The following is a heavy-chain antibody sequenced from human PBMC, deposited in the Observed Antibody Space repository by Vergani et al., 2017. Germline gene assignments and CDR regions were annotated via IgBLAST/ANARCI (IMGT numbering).Heavy chain of an antibody. CDR2: IDWDDDK. D-gene: IGHD2-2*01. J-gene: IGHJ4*02. Sequence: QVTLRESGPALVKPTQTLTLTCTFSGFSLSTRGMCLSWIRQPPGKALEWLALIDWDDDKYYSTSLKTRLTISKDTSKNQVVLTMTNMDPVDTATYYCARIPPQGDCSSTSGYEDYWGQGTLVTVSS. CDR3: ARIPPQGDCSSTSGYEDY. CDR1: GFSLSTRGMC. V-gene: IGHV2-70*01.